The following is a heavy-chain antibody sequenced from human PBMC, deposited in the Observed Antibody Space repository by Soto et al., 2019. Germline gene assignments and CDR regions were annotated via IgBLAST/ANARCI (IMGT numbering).Heavy chain of an antibody. D-gene: IGHD2-21*02. CDR1: GISLSNSRVG. CDR2: IFSNDEK. V-gene: IGHV2-26*01. Sequence: QVTLKDTGPVLVKPTETLPLTCTVSGISLSNSRVGVSWVRQPPGKALEWLAHIFSNDEKSYSPSLKTRLTISKDISNSRVILTMTNMDPVDTATYFCARNAKDCSGSHYFYGLDVWGQGTTVTGSS. J-gene: IGHJ6*02. CDR3: ARNAKDCSGSHYFYGLDV.